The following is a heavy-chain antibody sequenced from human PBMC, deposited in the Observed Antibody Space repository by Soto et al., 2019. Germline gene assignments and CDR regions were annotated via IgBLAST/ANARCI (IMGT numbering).Heavy chain of an antibody. Sequence: GGSLRLSCAASGFSFSRFWMQWARQAPGKGLVWVAHIHNDGSRTSYADSVKGRFTISRDNAKNTLYLQMNSLRAEDTAMYYCARDFGEVGSTAAFDIWGQGTMVTVSS. J-gene: IGHJ3*02. D-gene: IGHD1-26*01. CDR3: ARDFGEVGSTAAFDI. CDR2: IHNDGSRT. V-gene: IGHV3-74*01. CDR1: GFSFSRFW.